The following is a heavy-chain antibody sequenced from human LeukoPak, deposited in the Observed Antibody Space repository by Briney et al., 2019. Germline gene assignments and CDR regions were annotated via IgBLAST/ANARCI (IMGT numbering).Heavy chain of an antibody. V-gene: IGHV3-23*01. CDR3: AKDASRIQLWSDY. CDR1: GFTFSSYA. J-gene: IGHJ4*02. CDR2: INGGGGST. Sequence: GGSLRLSCAASGFTFSSYAMSWVRQAPGKGLDWVSSINGGGGSTYYADSVKGRFTISRDNSKNTLYLQMNSLRAEDTAVYYCAKDASRIQLWSDYWGQGTLVTVSS. D-gene: IGHD5-18*01.